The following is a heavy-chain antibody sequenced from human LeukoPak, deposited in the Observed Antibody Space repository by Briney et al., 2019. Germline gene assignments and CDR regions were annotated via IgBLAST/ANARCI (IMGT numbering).Heavy chain of an antibody. CDR2: ISSSSSYI. V-gene: IGHV3-21*01. CDR3: ARGDSGSLTNYFDY. CDR1: GFTFSSYS. J-gene: IGHJ4*02. D-gene: IGHD1-26*01. Sequence: GGSLRLSCAASGFTFSSYSMNWVRQAPGKGLEWVSSISSSSSYIYYADSVKGRFTISRDNAKNSLYLQMNSLRAEDTAVYYCARGDSGSLTNYFDYWGQGTLVTVSS.